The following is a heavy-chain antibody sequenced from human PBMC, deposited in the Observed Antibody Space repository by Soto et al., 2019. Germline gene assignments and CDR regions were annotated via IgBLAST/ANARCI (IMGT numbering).Heavy chain of an antibody. D-gene: IGHD1-26*01. CDR3: ARRRGSGSDYYYNYGMGV. CDR2: IYPGDSDI. J-gene: IGHJ6*02. Sequence: GESLKIACNGSGYSFSRYWIGWVHQMPGKGLEWMGIIYPGDSDIRYSPSFQGQVTISADTSISTAYLQWSSLKASDTAIYYCARRRGSGSDYYYNYGMGVWGQGTTVTVSS. CDR1: GYSFSRYW. V-gene: IGHV5-51*07.